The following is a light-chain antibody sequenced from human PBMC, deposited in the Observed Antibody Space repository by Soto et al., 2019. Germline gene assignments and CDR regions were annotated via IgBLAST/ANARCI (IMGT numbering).Light chain of an antibody. CDR3: QQYGGSPLT. Sequence: EIVLTQSPGTLSLSPGERATLFCRASQTINSGLAWYQHKRGQAPRLLIYGVSVRAIGIPDRFGGSGSGTDFTLTISRLEPEDFAVYFCQQYGGSPLTFGGGTKVDIK. V-gene: IGKV3-20*01. J-gene: IGKJ4*01. CDR1: QTINSG. CDR2: GVS.